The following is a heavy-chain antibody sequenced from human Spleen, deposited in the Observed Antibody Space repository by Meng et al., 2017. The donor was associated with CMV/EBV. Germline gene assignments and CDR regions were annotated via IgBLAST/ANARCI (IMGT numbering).Heavy chain of an antibody. CDR2: IYPGDSDT. J-gene: IGHJ4*02. Sequence: GESLKISCKGSGYSFTNYWIGWVRQMPGEGLQWMGIIYPGDSDTRYSPPFQGQVTISADKSINTAYLQWSSLKTSDTAIYYCARRYGDYGLYYFDSWGQGTLVTVSS. CDR3: ARRYGDYGLYYFDS. CDR1: GYSFTNYW. V-gene: IGHV5-51*01. D-gene: IGHD4-17*01.